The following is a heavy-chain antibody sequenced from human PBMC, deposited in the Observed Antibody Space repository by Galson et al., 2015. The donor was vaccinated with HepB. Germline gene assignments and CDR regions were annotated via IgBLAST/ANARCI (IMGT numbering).Heavy chain of an antibody. CDR3: ARGEARLSTYCSGSTCQNTYYYNMDV. J-gene: IGHJ6*02. D-gene: IGHD2-8*02. CDR1: SFTSSNSA. Sequence: SVTVSCKASSFTSSNSAISWVRQAPGQGLEWMGRINAYGTNTNYAQKFQGRVIMTTDTSTGTVYMELLSLRLDDTAAYYCARGEARLSTYCSGSTCQNTYYYNMDVWGQGTTVTVSS. V-gene: IGHV1-18*01. CDR2: INAYGTNT.